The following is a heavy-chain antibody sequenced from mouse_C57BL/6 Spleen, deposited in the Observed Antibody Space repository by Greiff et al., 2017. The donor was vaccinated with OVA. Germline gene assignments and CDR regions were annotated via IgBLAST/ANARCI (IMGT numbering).Heavy chain of an antibody. CDR1: GFTFSNYW. V-gene: IGHV6-3*01. D-gene: IGHD2-1*01. J-gene: IGHJ1*03. CDR3: TAIYGNYWYFDV. CDR2: IRLKSDNYAT. Sequence: EVKLEESGGGLVQPGGSMKLSCVASGFTFSNYWMNWVRQSPEKGLEWVAQIRLKSDNYATHYAESVKGRFTISRDDSKSSVYLQMNNLRAEDTGIYYCTAIYGNYWYFDVWGTGTTVTVSS.